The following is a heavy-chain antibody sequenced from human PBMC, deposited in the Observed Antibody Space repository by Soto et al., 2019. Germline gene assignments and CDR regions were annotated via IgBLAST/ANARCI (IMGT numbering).Heavy chain of an antibody. Sequence: QVQLVESGGGVVQPGRSLRLSCAASGFTFSSYGMHWVHQAPGKGLEWVAIIWYDGSNKYYADSVKGRFTISRDNSKNTLYLQMNSLRAEDTAVYYCAREGYCSGGRCYTVGGDFDYWGQGTLVTVSS. CDR2: IWYDGSNK. J-gene: IGHJ4*02. CDR3: AREGYCSGGRCYTVGGDFDY. D-gene: IGHD2-15*01. V-gene: IGHV3-33*01. CDR1: GFTFSSYG.